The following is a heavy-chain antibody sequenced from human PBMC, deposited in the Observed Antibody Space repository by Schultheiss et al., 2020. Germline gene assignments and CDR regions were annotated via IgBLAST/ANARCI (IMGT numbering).Heavy chain of an antibody. D-gene: IGHD2-15*01. Sequence: GGSLRLSCAASGFTVSSNYMSWVRQAPGKGLEWVGRIRSKANNYATAYSVSLEGRFTISRDNAKNSLYLQMNSLRSEDTAVYYCAKDRAEGGYCSGVGDYWGPGNLVTVSS. CDR2: IRSKANNYAT. V-gene: IGHV3-72*01. CDR1: GFTVSSNY. CDR3: AKDRAEGGYCSGVGDY. J-gene: IGHJ4*02.